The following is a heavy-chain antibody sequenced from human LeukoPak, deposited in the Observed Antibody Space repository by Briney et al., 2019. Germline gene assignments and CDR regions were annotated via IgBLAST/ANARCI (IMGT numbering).Heavy chain of an antibody. CDR2: IIPILGIA. CDR3: ARAPRYSSGGYYAFDI. Sequence: PVKVSCKASGGTFSSYAISWVRQAPRQGLEWMGSIIPILGIANYAQKFQGRVTITADKSTSTAYMELSSLRSEDTAVYYCARAPRYSSGGYYAFDIWGQGTMVTVSS. V-gene: IGHV1-69*04. J-gene: IGHJ3*02. CDR1: GGTFSSYA. D-gene: IGHD6-19*01.